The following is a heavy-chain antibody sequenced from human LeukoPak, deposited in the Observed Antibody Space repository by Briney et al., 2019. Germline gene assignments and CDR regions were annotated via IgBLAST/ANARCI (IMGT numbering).Heavy chain of an antibody. CDR2: IKQDGSEK. Sequence: GSLRLSCAASGFIFSNYWMSWVRQAPGKGLEWVANIKQDGSEKYYVDSVKGRFTISRDNAKNSLYLQLNSLRAEDTAVYYCARDEYDSGGYYHPFDDWGQGTLVTVSS. CDR3: ARDEYDSGGYYHPFDD. CDR1: GFIFSNYW. D-gene: IGHD3-22*01. J-gene: IGHJ4*02. V-gene: IGHV3-7*01.